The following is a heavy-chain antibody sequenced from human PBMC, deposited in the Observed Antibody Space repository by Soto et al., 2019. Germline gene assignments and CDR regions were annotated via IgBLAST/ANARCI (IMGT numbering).Heavy chain of an antibody. CDR2: ISGSGGST. J-gene: IGHJ6*03. Sequence: EVQLLESGGGLVQPGGSLRLSCAASGFTFSSYAMSWVRQAPGKGLEWVSAISGSGGSTYYADSVKGRFTISRDNPKNTLYLQMNSLRPEDTAVYYCAKGRGGVATKQPPYYYNMDVWGKGTTVTVSS. D-gene: IGHD5-12*01. V-gene: IGHV3-23*01. CDR1: GFTFSSYA. CDR3: AKGRGGVATKQPPYYYNMDV.